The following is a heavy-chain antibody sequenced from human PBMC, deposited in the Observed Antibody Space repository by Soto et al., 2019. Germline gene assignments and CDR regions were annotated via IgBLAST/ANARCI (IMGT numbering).Heavy chain of an antibody. CDR2: ISYDGSNK. CDR1: GFTFSSYA. D-gene: IGHD5-12*01. CDR3: ARARARATIKSPFDY. V-gene: IGHV3-30-3*01. Sequence: PGGSLRLSCAASGFTFSSYAMHWVRQAPGKGLEWVAVISYDGSNKYYADSVKGRFTISRDNSKNTLYLQMNSLRAEDTAVYYCARARARATIKSPFDYWGQGTLVTVSS. J-gene: IGHJ4*02.